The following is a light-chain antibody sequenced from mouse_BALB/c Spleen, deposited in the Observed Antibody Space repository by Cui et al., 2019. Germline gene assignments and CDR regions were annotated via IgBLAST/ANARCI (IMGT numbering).Light chain of an antibody. CDR2: SGS. CDR1: KSISKY. J-gene: IGKJ1*01. Sequence: DGQITQSPSYFAESPGETITINCRASKSISKYLAWYKEKPGKTNKLLIYSGSTLQSGIPSRFSGSGSGTDFTLTISSLEPEDFAMYYCQQHNEYPWTFGGGTKLEIK. V-gene: IGKV16-104*01. CDR3: QQHNEYPWT.